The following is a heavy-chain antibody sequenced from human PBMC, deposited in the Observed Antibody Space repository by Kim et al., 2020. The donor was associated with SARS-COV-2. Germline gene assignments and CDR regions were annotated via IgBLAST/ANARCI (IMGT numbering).Heavy chain of an antibody. CDR2: INHSGST. D-gene: IGHD1-7*01. J-gene: IGHJ5*02. Sequence: SETLSLTCAVYGGSFSGYYWSWIRQPPGKGLEWIGEINHSGSTNYNPSLKSRVTISVDTSKNQFSLKLSSVTAADTAVYYCASALYNWNWGWFDPWGQGTRVTVSS. CDR1: GGSFSGYY. CDR3: ASALYNWNWGWFDP. V-gene: IGHV4-34*01.